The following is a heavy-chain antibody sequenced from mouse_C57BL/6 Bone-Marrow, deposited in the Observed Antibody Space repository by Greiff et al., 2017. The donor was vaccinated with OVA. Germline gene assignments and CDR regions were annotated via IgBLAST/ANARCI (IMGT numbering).Heavy chain of an antibody. CDR2: INPGSGGT. V-gene: IGHV1-54*01. D-gene: IGHD2-4*01. CDR1: GYAFTNYL. Sequence: QVQLQQSGAELVRPGTSVKVSCKASGYAFTNYLIEWVKQRPGQGLEWIGVINPGSGGTNYNEKFKGKATLTADNSSSTAYMQLSSLTSEDSAVYFCAKLRRRVAYWGQGTLVTVSA. J-gene: IGHJ3*01. CDR3: AKLRRRVAY.